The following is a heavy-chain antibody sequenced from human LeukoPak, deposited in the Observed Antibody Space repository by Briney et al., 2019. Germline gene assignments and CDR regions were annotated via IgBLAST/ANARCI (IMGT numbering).Heavy chain of an antibody. CDR2: ISSSGSTI. Sequence: GGSLTLSCAASGFTFSAYSMNWVRQAPGKGLEWVSYISSSGSTIYYADSVKGRFTISRDNAKNSLYLQMNSLRAEDTAVYYCARETQLQSYYYGMDVWGQGTTVTVSS. J-gene: IGHJ6*02. CDR1: GFTFSAYS. D-gene: IGHD4-11*01. V-gene: IGHV3-48*04. CDR3: ARETQLQSYYYGMDV.